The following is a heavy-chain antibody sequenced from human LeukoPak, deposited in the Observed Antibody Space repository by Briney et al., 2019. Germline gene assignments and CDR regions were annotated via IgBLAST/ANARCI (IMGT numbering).Heavy chain of an antibody. CDR2: IYTSGST. CDR3: ARGGLRTAMVIGMDV. J-gene: IGHJ6*04. Sequence: SETLSLTCTVSGGSISSGGYYWSWIRQPPGKGLEWIGRIYTSGSTNYNPSLKSRVTMSVDTSKNQFSLKLSSVTAADTAVYYCARGGLRTAMVIGMDVWGKGTTVTVSS. V-gene: IGHV4-61*02. CDR1: GGSISSGGYY. D-gene: IGHD5-18*01.